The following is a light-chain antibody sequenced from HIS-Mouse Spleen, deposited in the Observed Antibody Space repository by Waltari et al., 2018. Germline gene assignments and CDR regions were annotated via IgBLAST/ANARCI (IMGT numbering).Light chain of an antibody. CDR3: QQRSNWPPLT. V-gene: IGKV3-11*01. CDR2: AAS. J-gene: IGKJ4*01. Sequence: EIVLTQSPATLSLSPGERATLSCRASQSVSSYLAWYQQKPGQAPRLLIYAASNRATGIPARFSGSESVTDFTLTISGLEPEDFAVYYCQQRSNWPPLTFGGGTKVEIK. CDR1: QSVSSY.